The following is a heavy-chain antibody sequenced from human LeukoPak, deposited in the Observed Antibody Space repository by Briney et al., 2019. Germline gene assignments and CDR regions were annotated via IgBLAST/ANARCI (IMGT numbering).Heavy chain of an antibody. V-gene: IGHV1-24*01. CDR1: GYTLTELS. CDR3: ATDLYDSSGYGAFDI. D-gene: IGHD3-22*01. Sequence: GASVKVSCKVSGYTLTELSMHWVRQAPRKGLEWMGGFDPEDGETIYAQKFQGRVTMTEDTSTDTAYMELSSLRSEDTAVYYCATDLYDSSGYGAFDIWGQGTMVTVSS. CDR2: FDPEDGET. J-gene: IGHJ3*02.